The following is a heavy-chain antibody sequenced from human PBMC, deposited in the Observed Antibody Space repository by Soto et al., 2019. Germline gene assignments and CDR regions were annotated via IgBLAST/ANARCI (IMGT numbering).Heavy chain of an antibody. D-gene: IGHD1-7*01. V-gene: IGHV3-30*18. J-gene: IGHJ4*02. CDR2: ISYDGSNK. CDR1: GFTFSSYG. Sequence: QVQLVESGGGVVQPGRSLRLSCAASGFTFSSYGMHWVRQAPGKGLEWVAVISYDGSNKYYADSVKGRFTISRDNSKNTLYLQRNSLRAEDTAVYYCAKAARTWAPGTYYFDYWGQGTLVTVSS. CDR3: AKAARTWAPGTYYFDY.